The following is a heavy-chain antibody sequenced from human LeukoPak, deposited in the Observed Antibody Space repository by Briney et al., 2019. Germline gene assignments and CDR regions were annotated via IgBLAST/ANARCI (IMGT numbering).Heavy chain of an antibody. CDR2: IIPIFGTA. D-gene: IGHD1-20*01. CDR3: ARKRSITGTWSWFDP. Sequence: ASVKVSCKASGGTFSSYAISWVRQAPGQGLEWMGGIIPIFGTANYAQKFQGRVTITADESTSTAYMELSRLRSDDTAVYYCARKRSITGTWSWFDPWGQGTLVTVSS. CDR1: GGTFSSYA. V-gene: IGHV1-69*13. J-gene: IGHJ5*02.